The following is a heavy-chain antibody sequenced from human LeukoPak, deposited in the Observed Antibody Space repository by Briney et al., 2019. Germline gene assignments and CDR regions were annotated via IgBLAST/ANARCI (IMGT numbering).Heavy chain of an antibody. V-gene: IGHV1-18*01. CDR2: ISAYNGNT. CDR3: ARVRVTMVRGVIIPEYFDY. Sequence: ASVKVSCKASGYTFTSYGISWVRQAPGQGLEWMGWISAYNGNTNYAQKLQGRVTMTTDTSTSTAYMELRSLRSEDTAVYYCARVRVTMVRGVIIPEYFDYWGQGTLVTVSS. CDR1: GYTFTSYG. D-gene: IGHD3-10*01. J-gene: IGHJ4*02.